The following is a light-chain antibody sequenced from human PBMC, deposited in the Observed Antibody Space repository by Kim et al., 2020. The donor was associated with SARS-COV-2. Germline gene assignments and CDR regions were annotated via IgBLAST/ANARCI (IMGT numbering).Light chain of an antibody. CDR3: LQSDTFPDT. CDR2: GAS. J-gene: IGKJ2*01. V-gene: IGKV1-6*01. Sequence: AIQMTQSPSSLSAFVGDKVTITCRASQDIRNDLGWYRQIPGKAPNLLIYGASTLQSGVPSRFSGSGSGTNFTLTITSLQPEDFATYFCLQSDTFPDTCGPGTKLEI. CDR1: QDIRND.